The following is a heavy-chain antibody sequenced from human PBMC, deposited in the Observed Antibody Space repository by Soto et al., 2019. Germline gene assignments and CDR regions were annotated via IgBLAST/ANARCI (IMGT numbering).Heavy chain of an antibody. Sequence: PGGSLRLSCAASGFTFSSYGMHWVRQAPGKGLEWVAVISYDGSNKYYADSVKGRFTISRDNSKNTLYLQMNSLRAEDMAVYYCAKDYYSSGSYLDYWGQGTLVTVSS. CDR2: ISYDGSNK. V-gene: IGHV3-30*18. CDR3: AKDYYSSGSYLDY. J-gene: IGHJ4*02. CDR1: GFTFSSYG. D-gene: IGHD3-10*01.